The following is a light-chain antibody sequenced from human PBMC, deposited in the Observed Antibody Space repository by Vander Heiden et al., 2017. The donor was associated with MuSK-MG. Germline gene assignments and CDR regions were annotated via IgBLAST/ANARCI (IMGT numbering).Light chain of an antibody. J-gene: IGKJ4*01. V-gene: IGKV3-15*01. CDR1: QSVSSN. CDR3: QQDNNWPLT. Sequence: IVMTQSPATLSVSPGERATLSCRASQSVSSNVAWYQQKPGQAPRLLIYGASTRATGIPARFSGSGSGTEFTLTISSLQSEDFAVYYCQQDNNWPLTFGGGTKVEIK. CDR2: GAS.